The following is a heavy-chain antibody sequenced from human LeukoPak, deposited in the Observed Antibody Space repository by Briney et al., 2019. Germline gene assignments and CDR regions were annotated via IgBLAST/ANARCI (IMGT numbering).Heavy chain of an antibody. J-gene: IGHJ5*02. Sequence: SQTLSLTCTVPGGSISSGSYYWSWIRQPAGKGLEWIGRIYTSGSTNYNPSLKSRVTMSVDRSKNQFSLKLSSVTAADTAVYYCARAVGSSGSNWFDPWGQGALVTVSS. D-gene: IGHD1-26*01. CDR2: IYTSGST. V-gene: IGHV4-61*02. CDR1: GGSISSGSYY. CDR3: ARAVGSSGSNWFDP.